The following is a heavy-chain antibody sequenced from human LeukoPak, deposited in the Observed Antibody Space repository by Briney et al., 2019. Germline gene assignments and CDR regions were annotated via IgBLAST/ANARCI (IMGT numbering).Heavy chain of an antibody. D-gene: IGHD5-12*01. J-gene: IGHJ4*02. Sequence: SETLSLTCTVSGGSISSGGYYWSWIRQHPGMGLEWIGYIYYSGSTYYNPSLKSRVAISADTPKNQFSLKLSSTTAADTAVYYCARAPVATPSEFDYWGQGTLVTVSS. V-gene: IGHV4-31*03. CDR1: GGSISSGGYY. CDR3: ARAPVATPSEFDY. CDR2: IYYSGST.